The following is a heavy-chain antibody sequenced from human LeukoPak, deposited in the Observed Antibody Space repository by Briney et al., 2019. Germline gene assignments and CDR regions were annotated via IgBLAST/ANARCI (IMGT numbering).Heavy chain of an antibody. Sequence: GGSLRLSCAASGFTFSSYWMSWVRQAPGKGLEWVANIKQDGSEKYYVDSVKGRFTISRDNAKNSLYLQMNSLRAEDTAVYYCAGDPGWDTVVADYWGQGTLVTVSS. D-gene: IGHD2-15*01. CDR3: AGDPGWDTVVADY. CDR2: IKQDGSEK. J-gene: IGHJ4*02. V-gene: IGHV3-7*01. CDR1: GFTFSSYW.